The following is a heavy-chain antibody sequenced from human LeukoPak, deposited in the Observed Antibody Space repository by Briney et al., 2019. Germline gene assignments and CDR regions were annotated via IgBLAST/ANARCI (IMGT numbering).Heavy chain of an antibody. Sequence: GASVKVSCKASGYTFTSYGISWVRQAPGQGLEWMGWISAYNGNTNYAQKLQGRVTMTTDTSTSTAYMELRSLRSDDTAVYYCARDLGRSRYLAVPGLYAFDGWGQGTMVTVSS. CDR1: GYTFTSYG. CDR3: ARDLGRSRYLAVPGLYAFDG. J-gene: IGHJ3*01. V-gene: IGHV1-18*01. CDR2: ISAYNGNT. D-gene: IGHD3-16*01.